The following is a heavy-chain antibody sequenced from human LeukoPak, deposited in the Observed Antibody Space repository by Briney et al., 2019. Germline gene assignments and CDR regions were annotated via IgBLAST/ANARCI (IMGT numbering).Heavy chain of an antibody. D-gene: IGHD6-13*01. Sequence: GGSLRLSCAASGFTFSSYGMHWVRQAPGKGLEWVAFIRYDGSNKYYADSVKGRFTISRDNSKNTLYLQMNSLRAEDTAVYYCAKDPRIAAAGTPDYWGQGTLVTVS. J-gene: IGHJ4*02. CDR1: GFTFSSYG. V-gene: IGHV3-30*02. CDR2: IRYDGSNK. CDR3: AKDPRIAAAGTPDY.